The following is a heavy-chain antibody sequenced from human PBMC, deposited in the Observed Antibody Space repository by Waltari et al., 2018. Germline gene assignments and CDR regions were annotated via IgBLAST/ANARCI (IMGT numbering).Heavy chain of an antibody. CDR2: MNSDGSAT. Sequence: EVQLVESGGGLVQPGGSLRLSCAASGFSFSNHWFHWVRQAPGKGLVWGSCMNSDGSATCYADSVKGRFTISRDDAKNTLYLQMNSLRAEDTAVYYCVRGMVRAVGFDFWGQGTLVTVSS. CDR1: GFSFSNHW. J-gene: IGHJ4*02. V-gene: IGHV3-74*01. D-gene: IGHD1-26*01. CDR3: VRGMVRAVGFDF.